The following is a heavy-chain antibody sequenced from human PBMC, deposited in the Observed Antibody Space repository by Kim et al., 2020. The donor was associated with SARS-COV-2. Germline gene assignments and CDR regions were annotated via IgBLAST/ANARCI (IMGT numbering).Heavy chain of an antibody. J-gene: IGHJ6*02. V-gene: IGHV1-69*01. D-gene: IGHD6-19*01. CDR3: ARAIIAVAGTDYGMDV. Sequence: KFQGRVTITADESTSTAYMELSSLRSEDTAVYYCARAIIAVAGTDYGMDVWGQGTTVTVSS.